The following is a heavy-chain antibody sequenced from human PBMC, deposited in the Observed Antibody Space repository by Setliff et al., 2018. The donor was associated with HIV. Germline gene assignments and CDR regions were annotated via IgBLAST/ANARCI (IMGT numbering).Heavy chain of an antibody. J-gene: IGHJ6*03. V-gene: IGHV4-34*01. CDR3: ARGSVFWDRGNHYQYMGV. D-gene: IGHD3-10*01. CDR1: GGSFRGYF. Sequence: PSETLSLTCAIYGGSFRGYFWIWIRQPPGKGLEWIGELNHRGSTNYNSSLKSRVTIGVDTSKNQFSLNLSAVTAADTAVYYCARGSVFWDRGNHYQYMGVWATGTTVTVSS. CDR2: LNHRGST.